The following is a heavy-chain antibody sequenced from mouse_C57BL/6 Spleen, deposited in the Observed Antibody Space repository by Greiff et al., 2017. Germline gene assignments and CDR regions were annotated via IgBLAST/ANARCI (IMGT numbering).Heavy chain of an antibody. CDR3: VRQDSSGYCVAY. V-gene: IGHV10-1*01. J-gene: IGHJ3*01. CDR1: GFSFNTYA. Sequence: EVQRVESGGGLVQPKGSLKLSCAASGFSFNTYAMNWVRQAPGKGLEWVARIRSKSNNYATYYADSVKDRFTISRDDSESMLYLQMNNLKTEDTAMYYCVRQDSSGYCVAYWGQGTLVTVSA. CDR2: IRSKSNNYAT. D-gene: IGHD3-2*02.